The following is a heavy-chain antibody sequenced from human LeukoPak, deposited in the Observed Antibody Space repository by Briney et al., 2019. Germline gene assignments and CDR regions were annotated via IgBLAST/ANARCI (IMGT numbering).Heavy chain of an antibody. V-gene: IGHV5-51*01. D-gene: IGHD5-24*01. Sequence: GASLKISCKGSGYSFTSYWIGWVRQMPGKGLECMGIIYPGDSNTRYSPSFKGQVTISVDKSNITAYLQWSSLKASDTAMYYCARRPGDGYSKDAFDIWGQGTMVTVSS. CDR3: ARRPGDGYSKDAFDI. CDR1: GYSFTSYW. J-gene: IGHJ3*02. CDR2: IYPGDSNT.